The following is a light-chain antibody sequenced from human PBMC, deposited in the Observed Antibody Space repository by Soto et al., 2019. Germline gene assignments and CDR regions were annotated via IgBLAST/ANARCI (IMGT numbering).Light chain of an antibody. CDR2: DAS. CDR3: QQYNSYSYT. Sequence: DIQMTQSPSTLSASVGDRVTITCRASQSINTWLAWYQHKPGKAPKVLIYDASRLEGGVPSRFSGSGSGTEFTLTISXLQPDDFATYYCQQYNSYSYTFGQGTKVDIK. CDR1: QSINTW. V-gene: IGKV1-5*01. J-gene: IGKJ2*01.